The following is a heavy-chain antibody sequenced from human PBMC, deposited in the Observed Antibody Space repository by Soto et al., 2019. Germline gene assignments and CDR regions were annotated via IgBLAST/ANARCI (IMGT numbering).Heavy chain of an antibody. Sequence: QVQLVQSGAEVKKPGSSVKVSCKASGGIFSSYAISWERQAPGQGLEWMGGIIPIFGTANYAQKFQGRVTITADESTSTAYMELSSLRSEDTAEYYCASGPRSLEWLVDYWGQGTLVTVSS. V-gene: IGHV1-69*01. CDR2: IIPIFGTA. CDR3: ASGPRSLEWLVDY. J-gene: IGHJ4*02. D-gene: IGHD3-3*01. CDR1: GGIFSSYA.